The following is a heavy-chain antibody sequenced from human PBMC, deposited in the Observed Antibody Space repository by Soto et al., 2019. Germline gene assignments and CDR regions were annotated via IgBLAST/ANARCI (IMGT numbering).Heavy chain of an antibody. J-gene: IGHJ6*03. CDR1: GASINTYY. V-gene: IGHV4-59*08. CDR3: ARPAVTTYYYYYYMDV. Sequence: PSETLSLTCTVSGASINTYYWSWIRQPPGKGLEWIGYIYYRGSTNFNPSLKSRVTISVDTSKNQFSLKLSSVTAADTAIYYCARPAVTTYYYYYYMDVWGKGTTVTVSS. D-gene: IGHD2-15*01. CDR2: IYYRGST.